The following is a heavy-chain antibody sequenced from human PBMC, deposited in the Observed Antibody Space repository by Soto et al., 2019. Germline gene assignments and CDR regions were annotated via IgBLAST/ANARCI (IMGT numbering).Heavy chain of an antibody. J-gene: IGHJ4*02. V-gene: IGHV1-18*01. D-gene: IGHD6-13*01. Sequence: QVQLVQSGAEVKKPGASVRVSCKASGYTFTSYGISWVRQAPGQGLEWMGWISAYNGNTNYAQSLQGRVTMTTDTPTPTAYMELRNLNSDDTAVYYCARVSPSSRAAEPWGQGTLVTVS. CDR2: ISAYNGNT. CDR3: ARVSPSSRAAEP. CDR1: GYTFTSYG.